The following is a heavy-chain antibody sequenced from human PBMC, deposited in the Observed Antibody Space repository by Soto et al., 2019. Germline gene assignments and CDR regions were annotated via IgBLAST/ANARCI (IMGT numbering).Heavy chain of an antibody. CDR1: GDSISSYY. CDR3: ALRSMAVVPEY. D-gene: IGHD3-22*01. CDR2: LYYRRSA. Sequence: QVQLQESGPGLVEPSETLSLPCAVSGDSISSYYSMWIRQPPRKELESIGYLYYRRSANNDPSLKSRVTVSVDTSTNQCPLTLSSMDAADKAVFYCALRSMAVVPEYWGQGTLVTVSS. V-gene: IGHV4-59*01. J-gene: IGHJ4*02.